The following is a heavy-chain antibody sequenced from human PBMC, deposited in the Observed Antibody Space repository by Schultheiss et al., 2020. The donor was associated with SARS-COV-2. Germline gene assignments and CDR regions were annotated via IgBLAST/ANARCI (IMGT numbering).Heavy chain of an antibody. D-gene: IGHD3-9*01. CDR2: IKSKADNYAT. Sequence: GGSLRLSCAASGFTFSGSAVHWVRQASGKGLEWVGRIKSKADNYATAYAASVKGRFTVSRDDSKNTAYLQMDSLKTEDTAVYYCTRATILTDWGIDFWGQGTLVTVSS. CDR1: GFTFSGSA. J-gene: IGHJ4*02. CDR3: TRATILTDWGIDF. V-gene: IGHV3-73*01.